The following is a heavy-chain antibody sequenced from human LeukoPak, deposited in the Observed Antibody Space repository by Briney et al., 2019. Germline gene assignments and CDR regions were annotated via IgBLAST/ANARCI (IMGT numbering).Heavy chain of an antibody. J-gene: IGHJ6*02. CDR1: GFTFSSYS. Sequence: PGGSLRLSCAASGFTFSSYSMNWVRQAPGKGLEWVSYISSSSGTIYYADSVKGRFTISRDNAKNSLYLQMNSLRDEDTAVYYCAKVGSPPYGMDVWGQGTTVTVSS. D-gene: IGHD2-15*01. V-gene: IGHV3-48*02. CDR3: AKVGSPPYGMDV. CDR2: ISSSSGTI.